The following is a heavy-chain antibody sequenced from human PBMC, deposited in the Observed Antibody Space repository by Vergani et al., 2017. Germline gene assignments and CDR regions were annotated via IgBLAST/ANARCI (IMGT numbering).Heavy chain of an antibody. Sequence: QVQLVQSGAEVKKPGASVKVSCKASGYTFTNYYMHWVRQAPGQGLEWMGIINPSGGSTSYAQKFQGRVTMTRDTSTSTVYMELSSLRSEDTAVYYCAKPGRITEPYWGQGTLVTVSS. CDR3: AKPGRITEPY. J-gene: IGHJ4*02. V-gene: IGHV1-46*01. CDR2: INPSGGST. CDR1: GYTFTNYY. D-gene: IGHD1-14*01.